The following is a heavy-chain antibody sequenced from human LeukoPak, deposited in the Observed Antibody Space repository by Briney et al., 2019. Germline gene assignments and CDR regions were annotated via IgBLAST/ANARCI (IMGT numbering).Heavy chain of an antibody. CDR2: IYPDDSDT. D-gene: IGHD2-2*02. J-gene: IGHJ4*02. CDR3: AIGGDSNTSCYRCFDY. Sequence: GESLKISCKGSGYRFTSYWIGWVRRMPGKGLEWMGLIYPDDSDTRYSPSFQGQVTISADKSISTAYLQWSSLKASDTAMYYCAIGGDSNTSCYRCFDYWGQGTLVTVSS. CDR1: GYRFTSYW. V-gene: IGHV5-51*01.